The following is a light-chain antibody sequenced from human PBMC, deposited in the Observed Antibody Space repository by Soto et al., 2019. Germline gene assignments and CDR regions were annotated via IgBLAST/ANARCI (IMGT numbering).Light chain of an antibody. CDR2: KAS. Sequence: DIQMTYAPCTLSESVVDRLTITCRASQTISSWLAWYQQKPGKAPKLLIYKASTLTSGVPSRLSGSGSGTDFTLTISSLEPDDFATYYCQHYNSYSEAFGQGTKVDIK. CDR1: QTISSW. V-gene: IGKV1-5*03. CDR3: QHYNSYSEA. J-gene: IGKJ1*01.